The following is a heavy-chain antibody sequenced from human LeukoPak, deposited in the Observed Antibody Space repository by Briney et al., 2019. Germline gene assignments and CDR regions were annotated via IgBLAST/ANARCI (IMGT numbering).Heavy chain of an antibody. Sequence: SGGSLRLSCAASGFTFSSYSMNWVRQAPGKGLEWVSSISSSSSYIYYADSVKGRFTISRDNAKNSLYLQMNSLRAEDTAVYYCARAPYDSRGYVFDHWGQGTVVTVSS. D-gene: IGHD3-22*01. CDR1: GFTFSSYS. CDR2: ISSSSSYI. V-gene: IGHV3-21*01. J-gene: IGHJ4*02. CDR3: ARAPYDSRGYVFDH.